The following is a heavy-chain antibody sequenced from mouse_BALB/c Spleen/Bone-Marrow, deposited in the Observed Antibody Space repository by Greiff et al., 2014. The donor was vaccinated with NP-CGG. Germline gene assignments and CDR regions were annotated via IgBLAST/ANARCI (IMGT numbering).Heavy chain of an antibody. CDR2: IDPYYGGT. Sequence: VQLQQSGPELEKPGASVKIFCKASGYSFTDSNMNWVKQSNGKNLEWIGNIDPYYGGTSYSQKFKGKATLTVDKSSSTAYMQLRSLTSEDSAVYYCAKKDYGSSSFDYWGQGTTLTVSS. D-gene: IGHD1-1*01. J-gene: IGHJ2*01. CDR1: GYSFTDSN. CDR3: AKKDYGSSSFDY. V-gene: IGHV1-39*01.